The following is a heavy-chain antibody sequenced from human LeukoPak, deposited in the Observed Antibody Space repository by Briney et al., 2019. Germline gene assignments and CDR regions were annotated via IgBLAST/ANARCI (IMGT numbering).Heavy chain of an antibody. J-gene: IGHJ5*02. Sequence: SETLSLTCAVSGYSISSGYYWGWIRQPPGKGLEWIGSVYHSGSTYYNPSLKSRVTISVDTSKNQFSLKLSSVTAADTAVYYYARHGNYYDTSQSDPWGQGTLVTVSS. D-gene: IGHD3-22*01. CDR1: GYSISSGYY. CDR3: ARHGNYYDTSQSDP. CDR2: VYHSGST. V-gene: IGHV4-38-2*01.